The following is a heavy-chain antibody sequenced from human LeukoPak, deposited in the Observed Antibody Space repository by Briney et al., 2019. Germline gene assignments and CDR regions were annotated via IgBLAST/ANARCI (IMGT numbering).Heavy chain of an antibody. CDR3: ARLLHIVGATGGAFDI. CDR2: IYPGDSDT. Sequence: GESLKISCKGSGYSFATYWIGWVRQMPGKGLEWMGIIYPGDSDTRYSPSFQGQVTISADKSISTAYLQWSSLKASDTAMYYCARLLHIVGATGGAFDIWGQGTMVTVSS. CDR1: GYSFATYW. D-gene: IGHD1-26*01. V-gene: IGHV5-51*01. J-gene: IGHJ3*02.